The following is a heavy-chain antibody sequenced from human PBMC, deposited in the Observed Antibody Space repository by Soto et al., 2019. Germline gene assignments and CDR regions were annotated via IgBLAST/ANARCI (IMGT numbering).Heavy chain of an antibody. Sequence: QVQLVQSGAEVKKPGSSVKVSCKASGGTFSSYAISWVRQAPGQGLEWMGGIIPIFGTANYAQKFQGRVTITAVESTSTAYMELCILRSEDTAVYYCGICRFSSGWGWLDPWGQGTLVTVSS. J-gene: IGHJ5*02. V-gene: IGHV1-69*01. CDR1: GGTFSSYA. CDR2: IIPIFGTA. D-gene: IGHD6-19*01. CDR3: GICRFSSGWGWLDP.